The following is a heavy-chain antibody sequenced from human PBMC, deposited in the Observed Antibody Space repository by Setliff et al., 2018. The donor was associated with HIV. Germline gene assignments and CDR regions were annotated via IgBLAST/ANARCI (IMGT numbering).Heavy chain of an antibody. CDR1: GFTFSSYE. CDR2: ISASGSTI. Sequence: GGSLRLSCAASGFTFSSYEMNWVRQAPGKGLEWVAYISASGSTIYYTDSVKGRFTISRDNAKNSLYLQMNSLRAEDTAVYYCARDYGWGSGSYYDYWGQGTVVTVSS. V-gene: IGHV3-48*03. CDR3: ARDYGWGSGSYYDY. J-gene: IGHJ4*02. D-gene: IGHD3-10*01.